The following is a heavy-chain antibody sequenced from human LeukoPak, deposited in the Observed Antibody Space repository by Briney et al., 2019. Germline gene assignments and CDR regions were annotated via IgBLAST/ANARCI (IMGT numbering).Heavy chain of an antibody. CDR1: GGSISSGGYS. CDR3: ARGPTFDDPVRGGRAKHFDY. V-gene: IGHV4-30-2*01. CDR2: IYHSGST. J-gene: IGHJ4*02. D-gene: IGHD3-10*01. Sequence: SQTLSLTCAVSGGSISSGGYSWSWIRQPPGKGLEWIGYIYHSGSTYYNPSLKSRVTTSVDRSKNQFSLKLSSVTAADTAVYYCARGPTFDDPVRGGRAKHFDYWGQGTLVTVSS.